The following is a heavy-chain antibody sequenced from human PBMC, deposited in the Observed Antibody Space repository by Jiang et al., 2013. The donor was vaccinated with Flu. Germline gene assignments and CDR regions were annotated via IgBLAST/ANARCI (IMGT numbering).Heavy chain of an antibody. Sequence: VQLLESGGGVVQPGRSLRLSCAASGFTFSSYGMHWVRQAPGKGLEWVAVISYDGSNKYYADSVKGRFTISRDNSKNTLYLQMNSLRAEDTAVYYCAKEQLYRILDYWGQGTLVHRLL. D-gene: IGHD6-13*01. J-gene: IGHJ4*02. CDR3: AKEQLYRILDY. CDR2: ISYDGSNK. V-gene: IGHV3-30*18. CDR1: GFTFSSYG.